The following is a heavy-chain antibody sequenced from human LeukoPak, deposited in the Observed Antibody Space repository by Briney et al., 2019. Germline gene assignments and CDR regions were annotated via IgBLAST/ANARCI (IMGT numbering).Heavy chain of an antibody. CDR2: IYHSGTT. J-gene: IGHJ4*02. V-gene: IGHV4-39*07. D-gene: IGHD3-22*01. CDR3: ARAVGYYFDNSGPSKTFDY. Sequence: SETLSLTCTVSGGSISSSSHYWGWIRQPPGEGLEWIGIIYHSGTTYYNASLKSRVTISVDTSKNQFSLKLSSVTAADTAVYYCARAVGYYFDNSGPSKTFDYWGQGTLVTVSS. CDR1: GGSISSSSHY.